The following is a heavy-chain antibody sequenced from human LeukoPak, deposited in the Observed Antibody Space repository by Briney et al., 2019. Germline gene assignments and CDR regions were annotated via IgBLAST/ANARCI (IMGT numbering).Heavy chain of an antibody. CDR2: ISGSGGST. D-gene: IGHD2-21*02. V-gene: IGHV3-23*01. CDR1: GFTFSSSA. CDR3: AKHLWGVVTAPIDY. Sequence: PGGSLRLSCAASGFTFSSSAMSWVRQAPGKGLEWVSAISGSGGSTYYADSVKGRFTISRDNSKNTLYLQMNSLSAEDTAIYYCAKHLWGVVTAPIDYWGQGTLVTVSS. J-gene: IGHJ4*02.